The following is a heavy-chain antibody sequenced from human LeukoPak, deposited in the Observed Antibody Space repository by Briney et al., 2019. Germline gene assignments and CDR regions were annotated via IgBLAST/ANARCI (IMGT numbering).Heavy chain of an antibody. CDR1: GFTVSSNY. V-gene: IGHV3-53*01. J-gene: IGHJ4*02. D-gene: IGHD6-19*01. CDR3: ARVVSSGWYYFDF. CDR2: IYSDDNT. Sequence: PGGSLRLSCAASGFTVSSNYMSWVRQAPGKGLEWVSVIYSDDNTYYADSVKGRFTISRDNSKNTLYLQMNSLRAEDTAVYYCARVVSSGWYYFDFWGQGTLVTVSS.